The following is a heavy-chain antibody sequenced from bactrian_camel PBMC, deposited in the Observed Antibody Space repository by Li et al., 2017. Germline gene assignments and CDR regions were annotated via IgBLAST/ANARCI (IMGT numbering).Heavy chain of an antibody. CDR3: ATSGLRKSGCSGLDCYLDFGF. CDR1: GFTFGGPGMDW. D-gene: IGHD2*01. CDR2: TNSDGSGKT. J-gene: IGHJ6*01. Sequence: HVQLVESGGGSVQPGGSLRLSCTISGFTFGGPGMDWYGWYRQGSGNECESVSITNSDGSGKTYYADSVRGRFTISRDNAKSTLYLELNSLKPEDTAVYYCATSGLRKSGCSGLDCYLDFGFWGQGTQVTVS. V-gene: IGHV3S1*01.